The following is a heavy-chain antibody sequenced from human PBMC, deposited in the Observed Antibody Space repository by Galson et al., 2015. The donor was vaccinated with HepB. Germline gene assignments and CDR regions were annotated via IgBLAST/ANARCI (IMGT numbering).Heavy chain of an antibody. CDR3: ATEYYGDSLPLDV. Sequence: SLRLSCAASGFNFKNYGMHWVRQAPGKGLDWVAIIWYDGSEAYYADSVKGRFTISRDNSINTLFLQMNSLRVDDTAVYYCATEYYGDSLPLDVWGRSTLVTVSS. J-gene: IGHJ2*01. CDR2: IWYDGSEA. V-gene: IGHV3-33*01. CDR1: GFNFKNYG. D-gene: IGHD2-21*01.